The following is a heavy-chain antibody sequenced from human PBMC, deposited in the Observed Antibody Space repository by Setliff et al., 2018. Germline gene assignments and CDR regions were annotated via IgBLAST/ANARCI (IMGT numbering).Heavy chain of an antibody. CDR2: FDPEDGET. CDR3: ATFELLAGVGTAMTQFDY. V-gene: IGHV1-24*01. Sequence: ASVKVSCKVSGYTLTELSMHWVRQAPGKGLEWMGGFDPEDGETIYAQKFQGRVTMTEDTSTDTAYMELSSLRSEDTAMYYCATFELLAGVGTAMTQFDYWGQGTQVTVSS. J-gene: IGHJ4*02. D-gene: IGHD2-21*02. CDR1: GYTLTELS.